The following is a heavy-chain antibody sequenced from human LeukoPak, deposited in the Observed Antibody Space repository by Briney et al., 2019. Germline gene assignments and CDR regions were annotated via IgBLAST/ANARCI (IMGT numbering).Heavy chain of an antibody. J-gene: IGHJ4*02. CDR3: ARLASGSYGPLTPFDY. D-gene: IGHD1-26*01. CDR2: IYYSGST. V-gene: IGHV4-59*08. CDR1: GGSISSYY. Sequence: SETLSLTCTASGGSISSYYWSWIRQPPGKGLEWIGAIYYSGSTNYNPSLKSRVTMSVDTSKNQFSLRLSSVPAANTAVYYSARLASGSYGPLTPFDYWGQGTLVTVSS.